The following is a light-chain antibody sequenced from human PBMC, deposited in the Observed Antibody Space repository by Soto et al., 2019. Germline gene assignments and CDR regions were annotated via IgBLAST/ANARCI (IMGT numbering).Light chain of an antibody. CDR3: SSYTSSSIVV. V-gene: IGLV2-14*01. Sequence: QSVLTQPASVSGSPGQSITISCTGTSSDVGGYNYVSWYQQHPGKAPKLMIYDVSNRPSGVSNRFSGSKSVNTASLTISGLQAEDEADYYCSSYTSSSIVVFGGGTKLTVL. CDR2: DVS. CDR1: SSDVGGYNY. J-gene: IGLJ2*01.